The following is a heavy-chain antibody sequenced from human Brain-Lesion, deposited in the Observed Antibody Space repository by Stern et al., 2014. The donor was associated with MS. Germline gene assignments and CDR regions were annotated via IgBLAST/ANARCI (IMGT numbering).Heavy chain of an antibody. J-gene: IGHJ5*02. CDR2: IYYSGNT. CDR3: AGEEDIRYCSGGSCTGNWFDP. CDR1: GGSVSSTSYA. D-gene: IGHD2-15*01. V-gene: IGHV4-39*01. Sequence: VQLVESGPGLVKPSETLSLTCTVAGGSVSSTSYAWAWLRQPPGKGLEWIGAIYYSGNTYYSPSLKSRLTLSLDTSKNQFSLQRRSVTAADTAVYYCAGEEDIRYCSGGSCTGNWFDPWGQGTLVTVSS.